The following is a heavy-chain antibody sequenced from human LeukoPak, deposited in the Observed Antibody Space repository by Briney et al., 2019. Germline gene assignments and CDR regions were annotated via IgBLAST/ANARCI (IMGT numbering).Heavy chain of an antibody. Sequence: SETLSPTCTVSGGSISSSSYYWGWIRQPPGKGLEWIGSIYYSGSTYYNPSLKSRVTISVDTSKNQFSLKLSSVTAADTAVYYCARPIFPQYGDPTAGFDYWGQGTLVTVSS. J-gene: IGHJ4*02. D-gene: IGHD4-17*01. CDR2: IYYSGST. CDR1: GGSISSSSYY. CDR3: ARPIFPQYGDPTAGFDY. V-gene: IGHV4-39*01.